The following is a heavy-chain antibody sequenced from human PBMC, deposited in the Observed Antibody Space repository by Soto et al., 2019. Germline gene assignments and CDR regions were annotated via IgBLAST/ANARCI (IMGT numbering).Heavy chain of an antibody. D-gene: IGHD1-26*01. CDR3: TKSQSGSYFAAFDI. J-gene: IGHJ3*02. Sequence: QAGGSLRLSCVVSGDSFDTYVINWVRQAPGKGLEWVSAVTGSGVTTWYAESIKGRFTISRDNSKNTVFLQMNSLTAEDTALYYCTKSQSGSYFAAFDIWGQGTMVTVSS. V-gene: IGHV3-23*01. CDR2: VTGSGVTT. CDR1: GDSFDTYV.